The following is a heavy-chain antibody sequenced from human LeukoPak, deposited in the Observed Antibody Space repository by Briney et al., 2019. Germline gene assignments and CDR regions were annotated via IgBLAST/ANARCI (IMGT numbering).Heavy chain of an antibody. CDR2: IYPGDSDT. D-gene: IGHD7-27*01. CDR1: GYSFTSYW. V-gene: IGHV5-51*01. CDR3: ARRSGWGNAGYYFDY. J-gene: IGHJ4*02. Sequence: SGESLKISCKGSGYSFTSYWIGWVRQMPGKGLEWMGIIYPGDSDTRYSPSFQGQVTISADKSISTAYLQWSSLKASDTAMYYCARRSGWGNAGYYFDYWGQGTLVTVSS.